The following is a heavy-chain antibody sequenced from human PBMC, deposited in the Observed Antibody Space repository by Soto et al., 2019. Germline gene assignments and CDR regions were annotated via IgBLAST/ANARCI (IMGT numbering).Heavy chain of an antibody. CDR3: AGMLWSGYYGVDY. V-gene: IGHV4-30-4*01. J-gene: IGHJ4*02. CDR2: IYYSGST. D-gene: IGHD3-3*01. Sequence: SETLSLTCTVSGGSISSGDYYWSWIRQPPGKGLEWIGYIYYSGSTYYNPSLKSRVTISVDTSKNQFSLKLSSVTAADTAVYYCAGMLWSGYYGVDYWGQGTLVTVS. CDR1: GGSISSGDYY.